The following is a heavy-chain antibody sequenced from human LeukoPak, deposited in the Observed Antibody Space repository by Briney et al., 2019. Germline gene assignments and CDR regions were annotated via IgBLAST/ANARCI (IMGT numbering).Heavy chain of an antibody. D-gene: IGHD3-10*01. J-gene: IGHJ4*02. CDR2: IIPILGIA. CDR1: GGTFSSYA. CDR3: ARDKWFGELPFDY. Sequence: SVKVSCKASGGTFSSYATSWVRQAPGQGLEWMGRIIPILGIANYAQKFQGRVTITADKSTSTAYMELSSLRSEDTAVYYCARDKWFGELPFDYWGQGTLVTVSS. V-gene: IGHV1-69*04.